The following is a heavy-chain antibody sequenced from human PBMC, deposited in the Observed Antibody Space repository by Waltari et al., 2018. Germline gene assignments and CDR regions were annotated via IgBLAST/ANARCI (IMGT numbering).Heavy chain of an antibody. Sequence: QVQLQQWGAGLLKPSATLPLPCAVSGGSFRGYYWSWIRQPPGKGLEWIGKTTDSERTKYNPSLKSRISISVDTSKNQFSLTVFSVTAADAAVYYCARGDGTGKYGYWGQGTRVTVSS. CDR1: GGSFRGYY. CDR2: TTDSERT. D-gene: IGHD1-1*01. CDR3: ARGDGTGKYGY. J-gene: IGHJ4*02. V-gene: IGHV4-34*02.